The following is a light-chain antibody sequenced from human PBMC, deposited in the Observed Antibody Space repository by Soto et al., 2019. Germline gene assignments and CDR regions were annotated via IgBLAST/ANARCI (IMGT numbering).Light chain of an antibody. CDR2: QAS. CDR3: QQYYVHPYT. Sequence: DIQMTQSPSTLSASVRDRVSITCRASQRIDDWLAWYQQKPGKAPKLPLYQASSLQSGVPSRFRGNGSETEFTLTIISLQPDDFATYYCQQYYVHPYTFGQGTKLEIK. J-gene: IGKJ2*01. V-gene: IGKV1-5*03. CDR1: QRIDDW.